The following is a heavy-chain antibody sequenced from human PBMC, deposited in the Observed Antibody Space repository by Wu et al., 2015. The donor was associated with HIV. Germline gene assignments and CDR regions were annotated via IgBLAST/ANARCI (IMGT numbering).Heavy chain of an antibody. D-gene: IGHD2-15*01. J-gene: IGHJ6*03. CDR1: GESFSGYH. CDR3: ARYQYHLLRRHDYLDV. V-gene: IGHV4-34*01. CDR2: INHSGIA. Sequence: QVQLQQWGAGLLKPSETLSLTCAVHGESFSGYHWSWIRQSPGKGLEWIGEINHSGIANYNPSLKSRVTISLDTSKDQLSLKLSSVTAADTAMYYCARYQYHLLRRHDYLDVWGKGSAATVS.